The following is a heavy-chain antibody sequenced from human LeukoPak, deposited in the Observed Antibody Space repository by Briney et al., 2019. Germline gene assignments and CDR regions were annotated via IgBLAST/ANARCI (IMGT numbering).Heavy chain of an antibody. CDR3: ARVDTAMDDIYYYYYGMDV. D-gene: IGHD5-18*01. CDR2: IYYSGST. J-gene: IGHJ6*02. V-gene: IGHV4-39*01. CDR1: GGSISSSSYY. Sequence: SETLSLTCTVSGGSISSSSYYWGWIRQPPGKGLEWIGSIYYSGSTYYNPSLKSRVTISVDTSKNQFSLKLSSVTAADTAVYYCARVDTAMDDIYYYYYGMDVWGQGTTVTVSS.